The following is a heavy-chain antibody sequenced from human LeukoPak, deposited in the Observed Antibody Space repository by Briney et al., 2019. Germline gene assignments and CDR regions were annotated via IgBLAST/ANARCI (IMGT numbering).Heavy chain of an antibody. CDR1: GFTFRNYG. CDR3: ARDGNFRVADNI. V-gene: IGHV3-30*02. Sequence: PGGSLRLSCAASGFTFRNYGIHWVRQAPGKSLEWVAFIRYDASNTYFADSVRGRFTVSRDNSKNILYLQMNSLTPEDTAVYYCARDGNFRVADNIWGQGTMVTVSS. J-gene: IGHJ3*02. CDR2: IRYDASNT. D-gene: IGHD2-21*01.